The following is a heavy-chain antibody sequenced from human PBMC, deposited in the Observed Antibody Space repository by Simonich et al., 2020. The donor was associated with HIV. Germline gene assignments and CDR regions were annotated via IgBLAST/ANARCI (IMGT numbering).Heavy chain of an antibody. V-gene: IGHV2-70*04. J-gene: IGHJ2*01. CDR2: IDCDDDK. D-gene: IGHD7-27*01. CDR3: ARPRPGDGWYFDL. CDR1: GFSLSTGGMR. Sequence: QVTLKESGPALVKPTQTLTRTCTFSGFSLSTGGMRVRWIRQPPGKALEWLARIDCDDDKFYSTSLKTRLTISKDTSKNQVVLTMTHMDPVDTATYYCARPRPGDGWYFDLWGRGTLVTVSS.